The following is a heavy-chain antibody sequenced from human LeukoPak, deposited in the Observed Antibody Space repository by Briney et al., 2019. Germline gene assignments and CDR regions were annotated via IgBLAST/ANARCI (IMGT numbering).Heavy chain of an antibody. D-gene: IGHD6-19*01. CDR1: GFTFTSSA. V-gene: IGHV1-58*01. Sequence: GASVKVSCTASGFTFTSSAVQWVRQARGQRLEWIGWIVVGSGNTNYAQKFQERVTITRDMSTSTAYMELSSLRSEDTAVYYCAARSSYSSGWNFDYWGQGTLVTVSS. CDR2: IVVGSGNT. J-gene: IGHJ4*02. CDR3: AARSSYSSGWNFDY.